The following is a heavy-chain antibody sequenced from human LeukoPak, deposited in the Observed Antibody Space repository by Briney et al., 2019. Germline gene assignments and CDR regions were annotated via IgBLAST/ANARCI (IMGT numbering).Heavy chain of an antibody. CDR1: GCTFSSYA. D-gene: IGHD4-17*01. J-gene: IGHJ6*03. CDR2: IIPIFGTA. CDR3: ARGYGDYESYYYYYYYMDV. V-gene: IGHV1-69*05. Sequence: ASVKVSCKASGCTFSSYAISWVRQAPGQGLESMGGIIPIFGTANYAQKFQGRVTITTDESTSTAYMELSSLRSEDTAVYYCARGYGDYESYYYYYYYMDVWGKGTTVTVSS.